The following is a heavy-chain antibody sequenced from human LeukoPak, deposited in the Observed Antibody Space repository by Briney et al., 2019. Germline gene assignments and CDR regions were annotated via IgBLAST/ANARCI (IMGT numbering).Heavy chain of an antibody. J-gene: IGHJ5*02. Sequence: SETLSLTCAVSGDSISSGYYWGWIRQPPGKGLEWIGSIYHAGRIYYNPSLKSRATISVDTSKNQFSLKLSSVTAADTAVFYCARDKTTFGSNNWFDPWGQGTLVTVSS. V-gene: IGHV4-38-2*02. CDR1: GDSISSGYY. D-gene: IGHD2/OR15-2a*01. CDR3: ARDKTTFGSNNWFDP. CDR2: IYHAGRI.